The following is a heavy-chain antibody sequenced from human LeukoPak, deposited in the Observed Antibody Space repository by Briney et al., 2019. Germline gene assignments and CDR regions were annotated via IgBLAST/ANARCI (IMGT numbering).Heavy chain of an antibody. V-gene: IGHV1-2*02. D-gene: IGHD6-13*01. J-gene: IGHJ4*02. CDR2: INPNSGGT. CDR1: GYTFTDYH. Sequence: ASVKVSCKASGYTFTDYHMHWVRQAPGQGREWMGWINPNSGGTNYAQKFQGRVTMTRDTSISTAYMELSRLRSDDTAVFYCAREEVIAAAGPTLDYWGQGALVTVSS. CDR3: AREEVIAAAGPTLDY.